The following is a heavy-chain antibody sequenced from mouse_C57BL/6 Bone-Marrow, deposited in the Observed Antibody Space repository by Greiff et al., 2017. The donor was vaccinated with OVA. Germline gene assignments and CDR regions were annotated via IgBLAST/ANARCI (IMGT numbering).Heavy chain of an antibody. CDR3: ASAVFAY. Sequence: QVQLQQSGAELVKPGASVKLSCKASGYTFTNYWMQWVKQRPGQGLEWIGEIDPSDSYTNYNQKFKGKATLTVDTSSSTAYMQLSSLTSEASAVYYCASAVFAYWGQGTLVTVSA. CDR2: IDPSDSYT. V-gene: IGHV1-50*01. J-gene: IGHJ3*01. CDR1: GYTFTNYW.